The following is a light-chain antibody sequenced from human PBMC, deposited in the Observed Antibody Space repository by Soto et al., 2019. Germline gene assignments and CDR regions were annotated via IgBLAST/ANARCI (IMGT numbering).Light chain of an antibody. J-gene: IGLJ2*01. V-gene: IGLV1-40*01. CDR3: QSYDSSLSAHVV. CDR2: GNS. CDR1: SSNIGAGYD. Sequence: QPVLTQPPSVSGAPGQRVTISCTGSSSNIGAGYDVHWYQQLPGTAPKLLIYGNSNRPSGVPDRFSGSKSGTSASLAITGLQAEDEADYYCQSYDSSLSAHVVLGGGTQLTVL.